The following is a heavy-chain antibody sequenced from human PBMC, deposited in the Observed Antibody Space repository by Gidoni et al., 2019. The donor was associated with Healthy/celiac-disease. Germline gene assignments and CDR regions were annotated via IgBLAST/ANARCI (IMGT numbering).Heavy chain of an antibody. D-gene: IGHD2-15*01. Sequence: EMQQVESGGVVEQPGGSLRLSCAASGFTFADYPIHWVRKHPRDGLEWVSLISWDGGSTNYADSVKGRFTISRDNSKNSLYLQMNSLRTEDTALYYCAKDGVEMNTSGPEDGGQGTLVTVSS. CDR3: AKDGVEMNTSGPED. CDR2: ISWDGGST. J-gene: IGHJ4*02. V-gene: IGHV3-43*01. CDR1: GFTFADYP.